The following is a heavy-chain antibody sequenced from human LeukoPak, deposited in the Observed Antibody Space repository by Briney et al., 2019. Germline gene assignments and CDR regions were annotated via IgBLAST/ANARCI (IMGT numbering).Heavy chain of an antibody. CDR2: IHHSGST. J-gene: IGHJ3*01. Sequence: SETLSLTCAVYGGSFNDYYWSWIRQSPGTGLEWIGEIHHSGSTNYNSSLESRVTMSIDTSNNQFSLKLTSVTAADTAVYYCAGNKSRVQALDVGGKGTRVTVS. CDR3: AGNKSRVQALDV. D-gene: IGHD3-10*01. V-gene: IGHV4-34*01. CDR1: GGSFNDYY.